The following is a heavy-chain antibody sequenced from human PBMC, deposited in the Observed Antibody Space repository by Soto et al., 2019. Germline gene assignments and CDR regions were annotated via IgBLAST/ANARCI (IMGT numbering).Heavy chain of an antibody. Sequence: GASVKVSCKASGYTFTSYGISWVRQAPGQGLEGMGWISAYNGNTNYAQKLQGRVTMTTDTSTSTAYMELRSLRSDDTAVYYCARSSIVGATTLKYYYYYGMDVWGQGTTVTVSS. CDR3: ARSSIVGATTLKYYYYYGMDV. J-gene: IGHJ6*02. CDR2: ISAYNGNT. V-gene: IGHV1-18*01. CDR1: GYTFTSYG. D-gene: IGHD1-26*01.